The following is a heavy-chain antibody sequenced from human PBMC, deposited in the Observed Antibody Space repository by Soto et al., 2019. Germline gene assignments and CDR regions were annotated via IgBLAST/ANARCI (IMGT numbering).Heavy chain of an antibody. D-gene: IGHD3-10*01. CDR1: GFSVRDNY. CDR3: VSRRYGSGSR. CDR2: IYGGSSGST. Sequence: EVPLVESGGGVVQPGESLRLSCAAPGFSVRDNYMNWVRQAPGKGLEWLSIIYGGSSGSTYYAHSVKGRITISSDTSKDTVFLQMTSLRAEYPVIYYYVSRRYGSGSRWSQASRVTVSS. V-gene: IGHV3-66*01. J-gene: IGHJ4*02.